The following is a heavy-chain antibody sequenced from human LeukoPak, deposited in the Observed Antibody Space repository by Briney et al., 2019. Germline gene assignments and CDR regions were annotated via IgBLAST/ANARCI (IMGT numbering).Heavy chain of an antibody. CDR2: IIPFFGTA. CDR1: GGTFSSYA. V-gene: IGHV1-69*13. CDR3: ARMVPADYYFDY. D-gene: IGHD2-2*01. J-gene: IGHJ4*02. Sequence: SVKVSCKASGGTFSSYAISWVRQAPGQGLEWMGGIIPFFGTANYAQKFQGRVTITADESTSTAYMELSSLRSEDTAVYYCARMVPADYYFDYWGQGTLVTVSS.